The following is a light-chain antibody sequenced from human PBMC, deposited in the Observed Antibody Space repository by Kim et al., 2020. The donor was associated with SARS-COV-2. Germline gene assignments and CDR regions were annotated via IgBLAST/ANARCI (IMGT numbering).Light chain of an antibody. Sequence: QRVTISCTGSSSNIGAGYDVHWYQQLPGTAPKLLIYGNSDRPSGVPDRFSASKSGTSASLAITGLQAEDEAEYHCQSYDISLSGWVFGGGTKLTVL. CDR1: SSNIGAGYD. V-gene: IGLV1-40*01. J-gene: IGLJ3*02. CDR3: QSYDISLSGWV. CDR2: GNS.